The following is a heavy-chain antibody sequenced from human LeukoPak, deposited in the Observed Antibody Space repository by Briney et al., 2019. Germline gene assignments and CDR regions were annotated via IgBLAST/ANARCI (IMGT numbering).Heavy chain of an antibody. CDR2: IYPGDSDT. CDR3: ARQRYQWLVPDAFDI. Sequence: GESLKISCKGSGYSFTSYWIGWVRQMPGKGLERMGIIYPGDSDTRYSPSFQGQVTISADKSISTAYLQWSSLKASDTAMYYCARQRYQWLVPDAFDIWGQGTMVTVSS. J-gene: IGHJ3*02. CDR1: GYSFTSYW. D-gene: IGHD6-19*01. V-gene: IGHV5-51*01.